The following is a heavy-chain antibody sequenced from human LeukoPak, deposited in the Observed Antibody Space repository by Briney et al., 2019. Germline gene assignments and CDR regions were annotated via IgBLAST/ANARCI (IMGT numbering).Heavy chain of an antibody. CDR1: GGSISNYY. Sequence: PPETRSLTCTLTGGSISNYYWSWIRQPPGQVLGLIRNIFYSGRTNYNTSLKSRVTISLDTSKNQFSLKLTSVSAADTAVYYCAREGGSYYHWFDPWGQGTLVTVSS. CDR3: AREGGSYYHWFDP. V-gene: IGHV4-59*01. J-gene: IGHJ5*02. CDR2: IFYSGRT. D-gene: IGHD1-26*01.